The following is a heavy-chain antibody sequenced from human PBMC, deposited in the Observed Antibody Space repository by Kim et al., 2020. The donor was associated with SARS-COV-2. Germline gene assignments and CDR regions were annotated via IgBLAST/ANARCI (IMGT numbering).Heavy chain of an antibody. D-gene: IGHD6-19*01. CDR1: GFTFNNYG. Sequence: GGSLRLSCAPSGFTFNNYGMTWVRQAPGKGPEWVSAISGSGATTFYADSVKGRFTISRDNSKNTLYLQMISLRAEDTAVYYCAKDTHVSSGWAFDIWGQGTMVTVSS. CDR3: AKDTHVSSGWAFDI. CDR2: ISGSGATT. J-gene: IGHJ3*02. V-gene: IGHV3-23*01.